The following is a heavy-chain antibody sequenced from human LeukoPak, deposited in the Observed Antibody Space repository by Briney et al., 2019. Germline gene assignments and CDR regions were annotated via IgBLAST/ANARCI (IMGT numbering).Heavy chain of an antibody. D-gene: IGHD3-3*01. CDR3: ARTTRLDYYFWSGYYTPRDAFDI. CDR1: GFTFSSYW. V-gene: IGHV3-74*01. Sequence: GGSLRLSCAASGFTFSSYWMHWVRQAPGKGLVWVSRINSDGSSTSYADSVKGRFTISRDNAKNTLYLQMNSLRAEDTAVYYCARTTRLDYYFWSGYYTPRDAFDIWGQGTMVTVSS. J-gene: IGHJ3*02. CDR2: INSDGSST.